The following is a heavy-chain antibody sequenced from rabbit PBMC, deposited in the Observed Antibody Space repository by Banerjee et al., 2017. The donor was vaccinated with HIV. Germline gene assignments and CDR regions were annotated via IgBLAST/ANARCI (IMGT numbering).Heavy chain of an antibody. CDR1: GFSFSNKYV. J-gene: IGHJ4*01. CDR2: INTSSGNT. Sequence: QEQLVESGGGLVQPGGSLKLTCTASGFSFSNKYVMCWVRQAPGKGLEWIACINTSSGNTVYATWAKGRFTISKTSSTTVTLQMTSLTAADTATYFCARDWGGAAGGSPPNYFVLWGQGTLVTVS. CDR3: ARDWGGAAGGSPPNYFVL. V-gene: IGHV1S45*01. D-gene: IGHD8-1*01.